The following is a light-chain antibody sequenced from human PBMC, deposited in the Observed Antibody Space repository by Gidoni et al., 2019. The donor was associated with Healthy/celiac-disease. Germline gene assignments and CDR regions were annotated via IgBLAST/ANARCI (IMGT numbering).Light chain of an antibody. CDR3: QQLNSYPIT. CDR1: QGIRSY. V-gene: IGKV1-9*01. J-gene: IGKJ5*01. CDR2: AAS. Sequence: DIKLTQSPSFLSASVGDRVTITCRASQGIRSYLAWYQQKPGKAPKLLIYAASTFQSGVPSRFRGSGSGTDFTLTIISLQPVDFATYYCQQLNSYPITFGPGTRLEIK.